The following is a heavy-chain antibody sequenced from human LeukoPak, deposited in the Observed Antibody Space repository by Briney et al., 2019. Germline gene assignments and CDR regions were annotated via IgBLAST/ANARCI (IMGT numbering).Heavy chain of an antibody. CDR1: GFTFSSYA. D-gene: IGHD3-22*01. J-gene: IGHJ4*02. V-gene: IGHV3-7*01. CDR3: ARTLYYYDSSGYYGRDY. Sequence: PGGSLRLSCAASGFTFSSYAMSWVRQAPGKGLEWVANIKQDGSEKYYVDSVKGRFTISRDNAKNSLYLQMNSLRAEDTAVYYCARTLYYYDSSGYYGRDYWGQGTLVTVSS. CDR2: IKQDGSEK.